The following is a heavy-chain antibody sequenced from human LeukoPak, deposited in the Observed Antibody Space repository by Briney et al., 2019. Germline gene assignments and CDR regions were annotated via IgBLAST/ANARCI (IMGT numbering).Heavy chain of an antibody. CDR1: GFTFSSYL. V-gene: IGHV3-7*04. Sequence: GGSLRLSCEASGFTFSSYLMSWVRQAPGKGLEWVANMNQDGSEKYYVDSVKGRFTISRDNAKNSLYLQMNSLRAEDTAVYYCARESENSGFGAFDIWGQGKMVTVSS. D-gene: IGHD3-22*01. CDR3: ARESENSGFGAFDI. CDR2: MNQDGSEK. J-gene: IGHJ3*02.